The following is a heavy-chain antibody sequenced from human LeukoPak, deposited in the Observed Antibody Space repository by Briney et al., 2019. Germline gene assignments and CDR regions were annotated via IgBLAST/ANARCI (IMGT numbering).Heavy chain of an antibody. CDR2: IKQDGSER. D-gene: IGHD6-19*01. CDR3: ARYGNGAWLAHYSFDI. J-gene: IGHJ3*02. CDR1: GFTFSSYA. V-gene: IGHV3-7*01. Sequence: PGGSLRLSCAASGFTFSSYAMHWVRQAPGKGLEWVANIKQDGSERYYVDSVKGRFAISRDNAENSLYLQMNSLRAEDTAVYYCARYGNGAWLAHYSFDIWGQGTMVTVSS.